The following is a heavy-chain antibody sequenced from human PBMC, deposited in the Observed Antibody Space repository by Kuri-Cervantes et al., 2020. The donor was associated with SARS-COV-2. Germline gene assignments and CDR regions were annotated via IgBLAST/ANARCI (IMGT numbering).Heavy chain of an antibody. V-gene: IGHV4-59*11. CDR3: ASLGRGWGGYYFDY. CDR2: IHYSGST. Sequence: ESLKISCSVSGGSIRSRYWSWIRQPPGKGLEWIAYIHYSGSTNYNPSLKSRVTISVDTSKKHFSLKLSSVTAAGTAVYYWASLGRGWGGYYFDYWGQGTLVTVSS. J-gene: IGHJ4*02. D-gene: IGHD3-16*01. CDR1: GGSIRSRY.